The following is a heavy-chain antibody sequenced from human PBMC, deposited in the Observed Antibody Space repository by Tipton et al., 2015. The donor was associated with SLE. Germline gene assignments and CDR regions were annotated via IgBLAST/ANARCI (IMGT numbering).Heavy chain of an antibody. D-gene: IGHD1-26*01. CDR2: INHSGST. Sequence: TLSLTCAVYGGSFSGYYWSWIRQPPGKGLEWIGEINHSGSTNYNPSLKSRVTISVDTSKNQLSLKLSSVTAADTAVYYCARGGYSGSYYVTYYYYMDVWGKGTTVTVSS. V-gene: IGHV4-34*01. CDR3: ARGGYSGSYYVTYYYYMDV. CDR1: GGSFSGYY. J-gene: IGHJ6*03.